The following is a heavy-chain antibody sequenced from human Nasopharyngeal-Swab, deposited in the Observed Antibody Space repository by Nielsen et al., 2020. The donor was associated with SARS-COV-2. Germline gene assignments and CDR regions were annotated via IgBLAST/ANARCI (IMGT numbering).Heavy chain of an antibody. D-gene: IGHD7-27*01. CDR2: IGIAGDT. CDR1: GFTFSSYE. CDR3: VREWGSGMSHFDL. V-gene: IGHV3-13*01. J-gene: IGHJ2*01. Sequence: GSLRLSCAASGFTFSSYEIHWVRQVTGKSLEWVSAIGIAGDTCYGDSVKGRFTLTRENGKDSLYLQMNSLRAEDTAVYYCVREWGSGMSHFDLWGRGTLVTVSS.